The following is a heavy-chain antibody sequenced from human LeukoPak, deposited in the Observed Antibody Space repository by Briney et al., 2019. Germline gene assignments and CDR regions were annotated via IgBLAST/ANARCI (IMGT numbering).Heavy chain of an antibody. CDR3: AGDPPTTVVTPGKAFDY. CDR1: GFTFSSFW. D-gene: IGHD4-23*01. J-gene: IGHJ4*02. V-gene: IGHV3-7*03. Sequence: GGSLRLTCAASGFTFSSFWMSWVRQAPGKGLEWVANIKQDGSEKYYVDSVKGRFTISRDNAKNSLYLQMNSLRAEDTALYYCAGDPPTTVVTPGKAFDYWGQGTLVTVSS. CDR2: IKQDGSEK.